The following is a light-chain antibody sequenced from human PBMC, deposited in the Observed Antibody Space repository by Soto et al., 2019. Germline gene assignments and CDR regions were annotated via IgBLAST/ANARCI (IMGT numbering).Light chain of an antibody. CDR2: PAS. J-gene: IGKJ4*01. Sequence: DIQMTQSPSSLSASVGDRVTITCRASQSIRSYLHWYQQKPGKAPKLLISPASSLQSRVPSRFSGSGSGTDFTLAISSLQPEDFVTYCCQRSFRTPLTFGGGTKGEIK. CDR1: QSIRSY. CDR3: QRSFRTPLT. V-gene: IGKV1-39*01.